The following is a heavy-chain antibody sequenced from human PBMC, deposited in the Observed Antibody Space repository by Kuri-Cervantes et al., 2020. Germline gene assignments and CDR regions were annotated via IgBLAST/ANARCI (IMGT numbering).Heavy chain of an antibody. D-gene: IGHD4-17*01. V-gene: IGHV3-48*03. J-gene: IGHJ3*02. Sequence: GESLKISCEASGFTVTTYGMNWVRQAPGKGLEWLSYISDGGTTIYYADSVKGRFTISRDNAKNSLYLQMNSLRAEDTAVYYCARGCYDYGDYCDAFDIWGQGTMVTVSS. CDR2: ISDGGTTI. CDR3: ARGCYDYGDYCDAFDI. CDR1: GFTVTTYG.